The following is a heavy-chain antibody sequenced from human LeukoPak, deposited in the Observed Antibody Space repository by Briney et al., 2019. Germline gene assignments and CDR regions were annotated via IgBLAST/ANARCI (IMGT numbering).Heavy chain of an antibody. J-gene: IGHJ4*02. CDR3: AKDRETTASGTFDF. CDR1: GFTFSSYG. V-gene: IGHV3-30*18. Sequence: GGSLRLSCAASGFTFSSYGMHWVRQAPGKGLEWVAVISYDGSNKYYADSVKGRFTISRDNSKNTLYLQMNSLRAEDTGVYFCAKDRETTASGTFDFRGQGTLVTVSS. CDR2: ISYDGSNK. D-gene: IGHD6-13*01.